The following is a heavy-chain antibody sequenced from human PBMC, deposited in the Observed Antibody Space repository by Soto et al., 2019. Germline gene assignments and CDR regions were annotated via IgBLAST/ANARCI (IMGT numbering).Heavy chain of an antibody. CDR1: GGSISSSSYY. Sequence: SETLSLTCTVSGGSISSSSYYWGWIRQPPGKGLEWIGSIYYSGSTYYNPSLKSRVTISVDTSKNQFSLKLSSVTAADTAVYYCGLGYCSSTSLWHNLCYYGMDVWGQGTTVTVSS. CDR2: IYYSGST. J-gene: IGHJ6*02. D-gene: IGHD2-2*01. CDR3: GLGYCSSTSLWHNLCYYGMDV. V-gene: IGHV4-39*01.